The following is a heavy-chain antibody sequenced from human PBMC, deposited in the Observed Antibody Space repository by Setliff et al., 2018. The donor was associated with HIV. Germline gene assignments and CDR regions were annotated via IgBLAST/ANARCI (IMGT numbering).Heavy chain of an antibody. Sequence: PGGSLRLSCAASGFTFSSYAMSWVRQAPGKGLEWVSAISGSGGSTYYADSVRGRFTTSRDNSKNTLSLQMNSLRAEDTAVYYCAKDYVENDYWGQGTLVTVSS. CDR1: GFTFSSYA. CDR2: ISGSGGST. V-gene: IGHV3-23*01. CDR3: AKDYVENDY. D-gene: IGHD3-16*01. J-gene: IGHJ4*02.